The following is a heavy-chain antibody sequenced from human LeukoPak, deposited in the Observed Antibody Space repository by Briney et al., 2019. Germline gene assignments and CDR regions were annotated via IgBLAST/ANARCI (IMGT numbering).Heavy chain of an antibody. D-gene: IGHD2/OR15-2a*01. CDR1: GYTFTNYH. J-gene: IGHJ4*02. CDR2: IYPSSGGT. Sequence: ASVKVSCKASGYTFTNYHMHWVRQAPGQGLEWMGRIYPSSGGTNYAQKFQGRITLTTDTSINTAYMELSRLRFDDTAVYYCARDLPFEDWGQGTLVTVSS. CDR3: ARDLPFED. V-gene: IGHV1-2*06.